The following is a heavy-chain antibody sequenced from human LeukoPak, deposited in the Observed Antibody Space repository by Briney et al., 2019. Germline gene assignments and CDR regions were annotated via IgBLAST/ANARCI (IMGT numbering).Heavy chain of an antibody. CDR1: GFTFSSYA. V-gene: IGHV3-23*01. J-gene: IGHJ4*02. D-gene: IGHD1-26*01. CDR2: ISGSGGST. Sequence: GGSLRLSCAASGFTFSSYAMSWVRQAPGKGLEWVSAISGSGGSTYYADSVKGRFTISRDNSKNTPYLQMNSLRAEDTAVYYCAKFSGRYRDYFDYWGQGTLVTVSS. CDR3: AKFSGRYRDYFDY.